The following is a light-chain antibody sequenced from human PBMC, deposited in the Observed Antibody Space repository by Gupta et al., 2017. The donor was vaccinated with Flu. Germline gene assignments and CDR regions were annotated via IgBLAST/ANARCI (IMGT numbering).Light chain of an antibody. CDR1: SSDVGGYNY. J-gene: IGLJ1*01. CDR3: ASYTSSSTIV. V-gene: IGLV2-14*03. CDR2: DVT. Sequence: ITITCTGTSSDVGGYNYVTWYQQHPAGKAPKLMIYDVTVRPSGVSTRFSGSKSGNTASLTISGLQGEDEADYYCASYTSSSTIVFGTGTKVTVL.